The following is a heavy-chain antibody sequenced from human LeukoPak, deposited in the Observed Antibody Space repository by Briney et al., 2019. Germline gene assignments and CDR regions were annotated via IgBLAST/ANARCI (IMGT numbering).Heavy chain of an antibody. Sequence: GGSLRLSCAASGFTFSSYSMTWVRQAPGKGLEWVSSISSSSSYIYYADSVKGRFTISRDNAKNSLYLQMNSLRAEDTAVYYCARDMYYYDSSGSLSAYAFDIWGQGTMVTVSS. D-gene: IGHD3-22*01. CDR3: ARDMYYYDSSGSLSAYAFDI. J-gene: IGHJ3*02. CDR1: GFTFSSYS. V-gene: IGHV3-21*01. CDR2: ISSSSSYI.